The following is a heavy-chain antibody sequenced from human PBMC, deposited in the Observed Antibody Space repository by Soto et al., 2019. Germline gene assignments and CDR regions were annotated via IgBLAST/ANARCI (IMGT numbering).Heavy chain of an antibody. CDR1: GFSFSGSA. V-gene: IGHV3-73*02. D-gene: IGHD1-26*01. Sequence: EVQLVESGGGLVQPGGSLKLSCVASGFSFSGSAVNWVRQASGKGLEWVGRIGDKTKSYATTYAESVKDRFSISRDDSKNTAYLQMNSLKTEDTAVYYCTKYSGSSNTPAALGQGTLVTVSS. CDR3: TKYSGSSNTPAA. J-gene: IGHJ5*02. CDR2: IGDKTKSYAT.